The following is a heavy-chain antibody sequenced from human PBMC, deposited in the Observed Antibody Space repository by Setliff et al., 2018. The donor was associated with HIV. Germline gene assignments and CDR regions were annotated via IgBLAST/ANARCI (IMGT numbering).Heavy chain of an antibody. V-gene: IGHV1-46*01. CDR3: ARGGVLRYFDWLHQGHRDYFDY. D-gene: IGHD3-9*01. Sequence: ASVKVSCKASGYTFTSYYMFWVRQAPGQGLEWMGIINPSGGTTNYAQKFQGRVTMTRDTSISTAYMELSRLRSDDTAVYYCARGGVLRYFDWLHQGHRDYFDYWGQGTLVTVSS. CDR2: INPSGGTT. CDR1: GYTFTSYY. J-gene: IGHJ4*02.